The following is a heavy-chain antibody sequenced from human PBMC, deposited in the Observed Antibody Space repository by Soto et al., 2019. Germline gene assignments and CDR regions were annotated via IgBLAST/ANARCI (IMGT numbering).Heavy chain of an antibody. V-gene: IGHV3-21*06. J-gene: IGHJ5*02. CDR2: ISAAGGTT. Sequence: GGSLRLSCAASGFTFDTNGMTWVRQAPGKGLEWVSAISAAGGTTYYADPVKGRFTISRDNAKNSPYLQMSSLTAEDSALYYCSRSLNSWGQGTQVTVSS. CDR3: SRSLNS. CDR1: GFTFDTNG.